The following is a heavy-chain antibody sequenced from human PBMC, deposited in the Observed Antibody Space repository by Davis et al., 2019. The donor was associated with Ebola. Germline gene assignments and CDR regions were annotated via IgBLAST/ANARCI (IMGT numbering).Heavy chain of an antibody. Sequence: ASVKVSCKASGYTFTSYYMHWVRQAPGQGLEWMGIINPSGGSTSYAQKLQGRVTMTTDTSTSTAYMELRSLRSDDTAVYYCARGYYYGSGSSGCFDPWGQGTLVTVSS. J-gene: IGHJ5*02. V-gene: IGHV1-46*01. CDR3: ARGYYYGSGSSGCFDP. D-gene: IGHD3-10*01. CDR1: GYTFTSYY. CDR2: INPSGGST.